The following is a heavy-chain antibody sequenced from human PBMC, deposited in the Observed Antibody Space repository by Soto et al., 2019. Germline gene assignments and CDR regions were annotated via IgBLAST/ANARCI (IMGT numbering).Heavy chain of an antibody. D-gene: IGHD3-16*01. Sequence: PSVTVSCKASGYSFTNNDVSWVRQATGQGLEWMGWMNPGSGDTGYAQKFQGRVTMTRDISIATAYMELSSLRSDDTAIYYCARMATFGSLNWFDPWGQGTLVTSPQ. CDR1: GYSFTNND. CDR2: MNPGSGDT. CDR3: ARMATFGSLNWFDP. V-gene: IGHV1-8*01. J-gene: IGHJ5*02.